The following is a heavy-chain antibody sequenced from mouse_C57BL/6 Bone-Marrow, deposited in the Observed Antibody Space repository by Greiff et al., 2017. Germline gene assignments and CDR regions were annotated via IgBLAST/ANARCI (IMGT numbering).Heavy chain of an antibody. CDR2: IDPSDSYP. CDR1: GYTFTSYW. Sequence: QVQLQQPGAELVMPGASVKLSCKASGYTFTSYWMHWVKQRPGQGLEWIGEIDPSDSYPNYNQKFKGKSTLTVDKSSSTAYMQLSSLTSEDSAVDYCARDDGYYDYFDYWGQGTTLTVSS. CDR3: ARDDGYYDYFDY. V-gene: IGHV1-69*01. J-gene: IGHJ2*01. D-gene: IGHD2-3*01.